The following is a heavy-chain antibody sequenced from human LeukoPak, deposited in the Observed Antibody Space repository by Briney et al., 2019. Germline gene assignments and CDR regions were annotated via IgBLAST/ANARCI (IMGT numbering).Heavy chain of an antibody. CDR1: GYTFTSYD. V-gene: IGHV1-8*01. CDR3: ARGYRYYDSSGYCDY. J-gene: IGHJ4*02. CDR2: MNTNSGNT. Sequence: ASVKVSCKASGYTFTSYDINWERQATGPGLGWKGWMNTNSGNTGYAQKFQGRVTMTRNTSISTAYMELSSLRSEDTAVYYCARGYRYYDSSGYCDYWGQGTLVTVSS. D-gene: IGHD3-22*01.